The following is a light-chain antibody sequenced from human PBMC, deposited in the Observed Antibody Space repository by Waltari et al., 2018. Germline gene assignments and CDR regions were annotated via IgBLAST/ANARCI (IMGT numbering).Light chain of an antibody. CDR1: SGSLSTTSY. CDR2: KAN. Sequence: QTVVTQEPSLSVSPGGTVTLTCALSSGSLSTTSYATWYQQTPGQAPRTIVYKANARASGGPDRFSGSSLGNTASLTITGAQADDESDYYCALYMGSGIWVFGGGTRLTVL. CDR3: ALYMGSGIWV. J-gene: IGLJ3*02. V-gene: IGLV8-61*01.